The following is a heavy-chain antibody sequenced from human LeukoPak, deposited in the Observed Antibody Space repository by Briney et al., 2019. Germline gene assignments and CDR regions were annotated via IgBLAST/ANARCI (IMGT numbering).Heavy chain of an antibody. CDR1: GFTFSSYA. J-gene: IGHJ4*02. CDR3: ARFSSGLFDY. CDR2: ISYDGSNK. D-gene: IGHD6-19*01. Sequence: GRSLRLSCAASGFTFSSYAMHWVRQAPGKGLEWVAVISYDGSNKYYADSVKGRFTISRDNAKNSLYLQMNSLRAEDTALYYCARFSSGLFDYWGQGTLVTVSS. V-gene: IGHV3-30-3*01.